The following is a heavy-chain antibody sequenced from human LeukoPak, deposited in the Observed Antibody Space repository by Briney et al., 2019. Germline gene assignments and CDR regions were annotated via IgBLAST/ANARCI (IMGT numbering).Heavy chain of an antibody. Sequence: GGSLRLSCAASGFTFSSYSMNWVRQAPGKGLEWVSSISSSSSSYIYYADSAKGRFTISRDNSKNTLYLQMNSLRADDTAVYYCARDPARSFDIWGHGTMVTVSS. CDR1: GFTFSSYS. CDR3: ARDPARSFDI. J-gene: IGHJ3*02. V-gene: IGHV3-21*01. CDR2: ISSSSSSYI.